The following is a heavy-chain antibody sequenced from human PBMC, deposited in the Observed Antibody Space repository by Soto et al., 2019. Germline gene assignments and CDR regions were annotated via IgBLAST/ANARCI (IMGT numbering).Heavy chain of an antibody. V-gene: IGHV7-4-1*01. CDR2: INTNTGNP. CDR1: GYTFTSYA. J-gene: IGHJ6*02. CDR3: ARDPCSSTSCAYGMDV. D-gene: IGHD2-2*01. Sequence: QVQLVQSGSELKKPGASVKVSCKASGYTFTSYAMNWVRQAPGQGLEWMGWINTNTGNPTYAQGFTGRFVFSLDTSVSPAYLQICSLKAEDTAVYYCARDPCSSTSCAYGMDVWGQGTTVTVSS.